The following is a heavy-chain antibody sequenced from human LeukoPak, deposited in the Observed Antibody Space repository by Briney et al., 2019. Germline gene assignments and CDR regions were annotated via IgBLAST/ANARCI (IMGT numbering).Heavy chain of an antibody. V-gene: IGHV3-21*04. D-gene: IGHD4/OR15-4a*01. CDR2: ISSSSTYI. CDR3: TKDRDDYGDPESLDF. CDR1: GFTFSSYS. Sequence: GGSLRLSCAASGFTFSSYSMNWVRQAPGKGLEWVSSISSSSTYIYYADSVKGRFTISRDNAKNSLYLQMNSLGPEDTAVYYCTKDRDDYGDPESLDFWGQGTMVTVSS. J-gene: IGHJ3*01.